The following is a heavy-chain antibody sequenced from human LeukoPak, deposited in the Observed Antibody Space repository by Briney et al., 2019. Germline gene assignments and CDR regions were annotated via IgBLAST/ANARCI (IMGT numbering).Heavy chain of an antibody. CDR3: ARGTYYYDSSGYPG. CDR2: ISSSSYI. D-gene: IGHD3-22*01. J-gene: IGHJ4*02. V-gene: IGHV3-21*01. Sequence: GGSLRLTCAASGFTFISYTMSWVRQAPGKGLEWVLSISSSSYIYYADSVKGRFTISRDNAKNSLYLQMNSLRAEDTAVYYCARGTYYYDSSGYPGWGQGTLVTVSS. CDR1: GFTFISYT.